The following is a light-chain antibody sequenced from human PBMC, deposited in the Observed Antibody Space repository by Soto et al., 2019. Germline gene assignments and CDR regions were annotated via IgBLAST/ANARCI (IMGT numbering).Light chain of an antibody. CDR1: ESIRNN. CDR3: QQTYSTPRGA. J-gene: IGKJ1*01. V-gene: IGKV1-39*01. Sequence: DIQMTQSPSSLSASVGDRVTITCRASESIRNNLNWYQQKPGKAPKLLIYAASTLQSGVPSRFSGGGSGTEFTLTIGSLQPEDFTTSYCQQTYSTPRGAFGQGTKVDFK. CDR2: AAS.